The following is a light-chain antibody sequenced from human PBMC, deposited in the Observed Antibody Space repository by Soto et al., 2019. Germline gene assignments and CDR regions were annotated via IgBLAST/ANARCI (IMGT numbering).Light chain of an antibody. CDR1: RSDLGSYNL. Sequence: QSALTQPASVSGSPGQSISISCTGTRSDLGSYNLVSWYQQRPGKAPKLMIYEVSNRPSGVSNRFSGSKSGNTASLTISGLQAEDEADYYCSSYTSSSTLVVFGGGNKQTVL. J-gene: IGLJ2*01. CDR3: SSYTSSSTLVV. CDR2: EVS. V-gene: IGLV2-14*02.